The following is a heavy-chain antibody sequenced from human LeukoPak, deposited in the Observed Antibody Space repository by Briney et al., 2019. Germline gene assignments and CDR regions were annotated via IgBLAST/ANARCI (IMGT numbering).Heavy chain of an antibody. V-gene: IGHV7-4-1*02. J-gene: IGHJ6*03. Sequence: GASVKVSCKASGYTFTSYAMNWVRQAPGQGLEGMGWINTNTGNPTYAQGFTGRFVFSLDTSVSTAYLQISSLKAEDTAVYYCARDQSSSWSYYYYMDVWGKGTTVTVSS. CDR1: GYTFTSYA. D-gene: IGHD6-13*01. CDR2: INTNTGNP. CDR3: ARDQSSSWSYYYYMDV.